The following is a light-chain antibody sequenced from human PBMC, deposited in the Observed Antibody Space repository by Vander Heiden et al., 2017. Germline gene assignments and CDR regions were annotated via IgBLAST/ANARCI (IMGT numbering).Light chain of an antibody. CDR3: NYRDNDGLHLG. CDR1: SLRNSY. V-gene: IGLV3-19*01. J-gene: IGLJ2*01. CDR2: GKN. Sequence: SELTQDPAVSVALGQTVRITCQGDSLRNSYAGWYQQKPRHAPILLIYGKNHRPSGIPDRFSGYSSGKTASWKINGAQAEDEADDYCNYRDNDGLHLGVGGGTKMTV.